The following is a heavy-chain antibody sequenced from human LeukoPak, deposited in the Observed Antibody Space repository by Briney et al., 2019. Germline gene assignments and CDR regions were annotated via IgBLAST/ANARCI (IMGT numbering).Heavy chain of an antibody. CDR3: AKGRRVAAADYFDY. CDR1: LFTFSSYG. D-gene: IGHD6-13*01. CDR2: IRYDGSNK. J-gene: IGHJ4*02. Sequence: GGSLRLSCAASLFTFSSYGMHWVRQAPGKGLEWVAFIRYDGSNKYYADSVKGRFTISRDNSKNTLYLQMNSLRAEDTAVYYCAKGRRVAAADYFDYWGQGTLVTVSS. V-gene: IGHV3-30*02.